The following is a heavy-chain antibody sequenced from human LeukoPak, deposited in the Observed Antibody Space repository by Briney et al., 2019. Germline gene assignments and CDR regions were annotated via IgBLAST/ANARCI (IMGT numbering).Heavy chain of an antibody. D-gene: IGHD2-21*02. Sequence: PGGSLRLSCAASGFTFSSYGMHWVRQAPGKGPEWVALIWYDGSNKYYGDSVKGRLTISRDNSKNTVYLQMNSLRAEDTGVYYCARDRLEAVTDDDYFDYWGQGTLVTVSS. V-gene: IGHV3-33*01. CDR1: GFTFSSYG. CDR2: IWYDGSNK. CDR3: ARDRLEAVTDDDYFDY. J-gene: IGHJ4*02.